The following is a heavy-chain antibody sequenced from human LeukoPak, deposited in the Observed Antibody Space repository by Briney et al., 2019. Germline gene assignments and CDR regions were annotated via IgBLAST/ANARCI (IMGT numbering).Heavy chain of an antibody. D-gene: IGHD2-15*01. CDR3: ARLNCSGGSCYSVDH. CDR2: IYYSGST. CDR1: GGSISSGAYY. J-gene: IGHJ5*02. V-gene: IGHV4-30-4*08. Sequence: PSQTLSLTRTVSGGSISSGAYYWSWIRQHPGKGLEWIGYIYYSGSTYYNPSLKSRVTISIDTYKNQFSLKLSSVTAADTAVYYCARLNCSGGSCYSVDHWGQGTLVTVSS.